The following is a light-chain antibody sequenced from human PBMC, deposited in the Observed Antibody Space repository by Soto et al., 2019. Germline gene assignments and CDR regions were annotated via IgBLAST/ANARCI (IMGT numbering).Light chain of an antibody. CDR1: QSVSSN. CDR3: QQSYSSLPT. Sequence: EIVMTHSPATLSVSPGERATLSSRASQSVSSNLAWYQQKPGQAPRLLIYGASNRATGIPDRFSGSGSGTDFTLTISSLQPEDFASYYCQQSYSSLPTFGGGTKVDI. CDR2: GAS. V-gene: IGKV3D-15*01. J-gene: IGKJ4*01.